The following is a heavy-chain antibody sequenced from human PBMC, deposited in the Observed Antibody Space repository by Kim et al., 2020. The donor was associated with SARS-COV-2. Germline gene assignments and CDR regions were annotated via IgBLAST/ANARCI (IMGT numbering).Heavy chain of an antibody. CDR1: GGSISSSSYY. V-gene: IGHV4-39*01. CDR2: IYYSGST. J-gene: IGHJ4*02. CDR3: ARGLPSYGDVDY. Sequence: SETLSLTCTVSGGSISSSSYYWGWIRQPPGKGLEWIGSIYYSGSTYYNPSLKSRVTISVDTSKNQFSLKLSSVTAADTAVYYCARGLPSYGDVDYWGQGTLVTVSS. D-gene: IGHD3-16*01.